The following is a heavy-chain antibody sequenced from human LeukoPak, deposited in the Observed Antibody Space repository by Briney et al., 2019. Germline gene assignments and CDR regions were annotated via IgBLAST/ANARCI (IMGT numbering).Heavy chain of an antibody. CDR2: INHSGST. CDR1: GGSFSGYY. CDR3: ARNSCSGGSCYDNRGYFDY. V-gene: IGHV4-34*01. J-gene: IGHJ4*02. D-gene: IGHD2-15*01. Sequence: KASETLSLTCAVYGGSFSGYYWSWIRQPPGKGLEWIGEINHSGSTNYNPSLKSRVTISVDTSKNQFSLKLSSVTAADTAVYFCARNSCSGGSCYDNRGYFDYWGQGTLVTVSS.